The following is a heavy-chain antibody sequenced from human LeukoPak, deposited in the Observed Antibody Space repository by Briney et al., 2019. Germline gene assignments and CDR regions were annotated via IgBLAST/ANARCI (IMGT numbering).Heavy chain of an antibody. CDR2: MTYDGSNK. CDR1: GFTFGNYA. D-gene: IGHD3-10*01. J-gene: IGHJ5*02. Sequence: GGSLRLSCAASGFTFGNYALHWVRQAPGRGLEWISVMTYDGSNKYYADSVKGRFTISRDNSKNMLYLQMNSLRVEDMAVYYCARDLGWVYFGSGPGEGFDPWGQGTLVTVSS. CDR3: ARDLGWVYFGSGPGEGFDP. V-gene: IGHV3-30-3*01.